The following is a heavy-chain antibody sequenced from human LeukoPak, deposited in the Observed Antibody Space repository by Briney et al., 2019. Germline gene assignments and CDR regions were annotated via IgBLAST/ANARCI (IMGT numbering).Heavy chain of an antibody. CDR2: IYTSGST. J-gene: IGHJ6*03. Sequence: SETLSLTCTVSGGPISSYYWSWIRQPAGKGLEWIGRIYTSGSTNYNPSLKSRVTMSVYTSKNQFSLKLSSVTAADTAVYYCARNRSGSYYYYYYMDVWGKGTTVTVSS. CDR3: ARNRSGSYYYYYYMDV. D-gene: IGHD1-26*01. V-gene: IGHV4-4*07. CDR1: GGPISSYY.